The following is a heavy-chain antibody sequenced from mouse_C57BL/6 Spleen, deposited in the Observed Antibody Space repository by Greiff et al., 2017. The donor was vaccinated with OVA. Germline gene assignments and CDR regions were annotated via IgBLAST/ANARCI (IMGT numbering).Heavy chain of an antibody. J-gene: IGHJ3*01. V-gene: IGHV3-6*01. CDR2: ISYDGSN. CDR1: GYSITSGYY. Sequence: ESGPGLVKPSQSLSLTCSVTGYSITSGYYWNWIRQFPGNKLEWMGYISYDGSNNYNPSLKNRISITRDTSKNQFFLKLNSVTTEDTATYYCAYDGYYWFAYWGQGTLVTVSA. CDR3: AYDGYYWFAY. D-gene: IGHD2-3*01.